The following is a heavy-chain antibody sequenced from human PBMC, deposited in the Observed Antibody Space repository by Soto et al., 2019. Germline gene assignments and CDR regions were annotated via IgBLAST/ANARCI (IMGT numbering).Heavy chain of an antibody. CDR1: GFTFSSYA. J-gene: IGHJ4*02. V-gene: IGHV3-23*01. D-gene: IGHD5-18*01. CDR2: ISGSGGST. CDR3: AKHRRWIQLWPPVDY. Sequence: PGGSLRLSCAASGFTFSSYAMSWVRQAPGKGLEWVSAISGSGGSTYYADSVKGRFTISRDNSKNTLYLQMNSLRAEDTAVYYCAKHRRWIQLWPPVDYWGQGTLVTVSS.